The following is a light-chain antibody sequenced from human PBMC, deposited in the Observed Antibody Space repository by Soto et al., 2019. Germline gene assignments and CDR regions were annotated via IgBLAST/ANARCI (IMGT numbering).Light chain of an antibody. CDR3: SSYPDTSTPGYV. CDR1: SSDVAGYIY. CDR2: EVN. J-gene: IGLJ1*01. Sequence: QSVLTQPASGSGSLGQSITISCSGTSSDVAGYIYVSWYQQHPGKAPKLMIFEVNNRPSGVSNRFSGSKSRNTASMTISGLQLEDEADYYCSSYPDTSTPGYVCVTGTKLTVL. V-gene: IGLV2-14*01.